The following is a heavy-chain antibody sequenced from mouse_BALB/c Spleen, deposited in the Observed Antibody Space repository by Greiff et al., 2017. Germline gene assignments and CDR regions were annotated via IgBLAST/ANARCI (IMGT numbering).Heavy chain of an antibody. V-gene: IGHV14-3*02. CDR3: AGDCYGSSYPY. D-gene: IGHD1-1*01. J-gene: IGHJ3*01. CDR1: GFNIKDTY. Sequence: VQLQQSGAELVKPGASVKLSCTASGFNIKDTYMHWVKQRPEQGLEWIGRIDPANGNTKYDPKFQGKATITADTSSNTAYLQLSSLTSEDTAVYYCAGDCYGSSYPYWGQGTLVTVSA. CDR2: IDPANGNT.